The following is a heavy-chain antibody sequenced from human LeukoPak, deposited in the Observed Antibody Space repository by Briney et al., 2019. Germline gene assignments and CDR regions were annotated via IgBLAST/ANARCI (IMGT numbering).Heavy chain of an antibody. CDR1: GDSISSYY. V-gene: IGHV4-59*01. J-gene: IGHJ3*01. CDR2: IYYSGST. D-gene: IGHD3-3*02. Sequence: SETLSLTCTVSGDSISSYYWSWIRQPPGKGLEWIGYIYYSGSTIYNPSLKSRVTMSLDASKNQFSLKLRSVTAADTAVYYCARGVISTDAFYVWGQGTMVTVSS. CDR3: ARGVISTDAFYV.